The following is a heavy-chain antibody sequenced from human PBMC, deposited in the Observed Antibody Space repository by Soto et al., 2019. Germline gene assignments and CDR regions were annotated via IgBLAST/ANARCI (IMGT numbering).Heavy chain of an antibody. CDR1: GFTFSSYA. J-gene: IGHJ5*02. V-gene: IGHV3-23*01. Sequence: PGGSLRLSCAASGFTFSSYAMSWVRQAPGKGLEGGSAIRGSGVSTYYADSVKGRFTSSRDNSKNTLYLQMNSPRAEDTAVYYCAKDRKPSGYSYGSHWFDPWGQGTLVTVSS. CDR2: IRGSGVST. D-gene: IGHD5-18*01. CDR3: AKDRKPSGYSYGSHWFDP.